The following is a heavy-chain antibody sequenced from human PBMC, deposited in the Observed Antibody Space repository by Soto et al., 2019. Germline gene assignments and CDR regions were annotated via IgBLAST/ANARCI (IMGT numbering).Heavy chain of an antibody. V-gene: IGHV3-23*01. CDR1: GLTFSNYA. CDR3: AKEVIAARPYYFDH. CDR2: ISASGAYT. J-gene: IGHJ4*02. Sequence: GGSLRLSCATSGLTFSNYAVSWARQTPGKGLEWVATISASGAYTFYADSVKGRFTISRDNSQNTPFLHMRSLRAGDTATYYCAKEVIAARPYYFDHWGQGTLVTVSS. D-gene: IGHD6-6*01.